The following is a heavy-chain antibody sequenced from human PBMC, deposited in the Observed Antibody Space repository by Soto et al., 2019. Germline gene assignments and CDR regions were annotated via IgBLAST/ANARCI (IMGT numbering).Heavy chain of an antibody. CDR1: GYTFTGYY. CDR2: INPNSGGT. Sequence: ASVKVSCKASGYTFTGYYMHWVRQAPGQGLEWMGWINPNSGGTNYAQKFQGWVTMTRDTSISTAYMELSRLRSDDTAVYYCARFSHDCRGGSCYFDSFDSWGQGTLVPVSS. V-gene: IGHV1-2*04. D-gene: IGHD2-15*01. J-gene: IGHJ4*02. CDR3: ARFSHDCRGGSCYFDSFDS.